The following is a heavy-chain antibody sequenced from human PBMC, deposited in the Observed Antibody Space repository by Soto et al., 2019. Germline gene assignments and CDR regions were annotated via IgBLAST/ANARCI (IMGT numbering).Heavy chain of an antibody. CDR2: MSYDGSNE. CDR1: GFTFSSYG. J-gene: IGHJ6*02. Sequence: VGSLRLSCAASGFTFSSYGMQWVRQAPGKGLEWVALMSYDGSNEYYADSVKGRFTISRDNSKNTLYLQINSLRAEDTAVYYCAKDVHHTGGYFLTVRLDGMDVWGQGTTVTVSS. CDR3: AKDVHHTGGYFLTVRLDGMDV. D-gene: IGHD2-8*02. V-gene: IGHV3-30*18.